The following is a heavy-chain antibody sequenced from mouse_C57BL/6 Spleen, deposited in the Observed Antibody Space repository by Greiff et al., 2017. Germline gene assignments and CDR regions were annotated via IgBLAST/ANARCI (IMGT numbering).Heavy chain of an antibody. D-gene: IGHD1-1*01. CDR3: ARRSSYYYGSDYYAMDY. CDR1: GFSLSTSGMG. Sequence: QVTLKESGPGILQSSQTLSLTCSFSGFSLSTSGMGVSWIRQPSGKGLEWLAHIYWDDDKRYNPSLKSRLTISKDTSRNQVFLKITSVDTADTATYYCARRSSYYYGSDYYAMDYWGQGTSVTVSS. V-gene: IGHV8-12*01. CDR2: IYWDDDK. J-gene: IGHJ4*01.